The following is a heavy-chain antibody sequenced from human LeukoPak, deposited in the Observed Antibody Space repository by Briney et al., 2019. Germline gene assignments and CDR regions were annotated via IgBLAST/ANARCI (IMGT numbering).Heavy chain of an antibody. J-gene: IGHJ4*02. D-gene: IGHD2-15*01. CDR2: ISDRGGTT. CDR1: GFTFSSYG. Sequence: QPGESLGLSCAASGFTFSSYGMSWVRQAPGKGLEWVSGISDRGGTTYYADSVEGRFTISRDNSKNTLYLQMNDLRAEDTAVYYCAKVTSGGSCYQSDYWGQGTLVTVSS. CDR3: AKVTSGGSCYQSDY. V-gene: IGHV3-23*01.